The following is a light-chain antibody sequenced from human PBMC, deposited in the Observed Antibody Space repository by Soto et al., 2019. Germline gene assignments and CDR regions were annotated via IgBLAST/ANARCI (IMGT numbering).Light chain of an antibody. J-gene: IGKJ1*01. CDR3: QQYGSYSPWT. Sequence: DIQMTQSPTTLSASVGDRVTITCRASQSIGSWLAWYRQKPGKAPKLLIYKASTLESGVPSRFSGSGSGTEFILTISSLQPDDFASYYCQQYGSYSPWTFGQGTKVEIK. CDR2: KAS. V-gene: IGKV1-5*03. CDR1: QSIGSW.